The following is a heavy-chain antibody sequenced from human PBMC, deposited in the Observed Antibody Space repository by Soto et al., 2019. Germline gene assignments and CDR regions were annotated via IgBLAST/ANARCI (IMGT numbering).Heavy chain of an antibody. CDR1: GGSFRGYY. V-gene: IGHV4-34*01. CDR2: INHSEST. Sequence: QVQLQQWGAGLLKPSETLSLTCAVYGGSFRGYYWSWIRQPPGKGLEWIGEINHSESTNYNPYLKSRVNISVVTSKNQFSPKLSSVTAADTAVYYCARVGQTVPSHFDYGGQGTLVTVSS. J-gene: IGHJ4*02. D-gene: IGHD4-17*01. CDR3: ARVGQTVPSHFDY.